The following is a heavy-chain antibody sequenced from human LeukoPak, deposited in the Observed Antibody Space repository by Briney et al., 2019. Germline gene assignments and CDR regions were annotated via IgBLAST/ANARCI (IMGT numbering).Heavy chain of an antibody. D-gene: IGHD5-12*01. J-gene: IGHJ4*02. CDR3: ASEVAAIGPKLGCIDY. CDR2: IQYDASNQ. V-gene: IGHV3-30*02. Sequence: GESLRLSCAASEFTFSSYGMHWVRQAPGKGLEWVASIQYDASNQFYADSVKGRFTISRDNSKNTLYLQMNSLRAEDTAVYYCASEVAAIGPKLGCIDYWGQGTLVTVSS. CDR1: EFTFSSYG.